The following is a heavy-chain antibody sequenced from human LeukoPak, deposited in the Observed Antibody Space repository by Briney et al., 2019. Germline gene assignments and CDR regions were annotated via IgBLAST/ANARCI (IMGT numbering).Heavy chain of an antibody. CDR3: ARASALYRRFDP. V-gene: IGHV4-34*01. CDR2: INHSGST. CDR1: GGSFSGYY. Sequence: SETLSLTCAVYGGSFSGYYWSWIRQPPGRGLEWIGEINHSGSTNYNPSLKSRFTISVDTSKNQFSLKLSSVTAADTAVYYCARASALYRRFDPWGQGTLVTVSS. J-gene: IGHJ5*02. D-gene: IGHD1-26*01.